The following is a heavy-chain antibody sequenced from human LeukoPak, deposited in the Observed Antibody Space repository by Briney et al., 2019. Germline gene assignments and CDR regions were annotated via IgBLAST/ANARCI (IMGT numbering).Heavy chain of an antibody. CDR1: GGTFISYA. CDR3: ATTYYYDSSGLSY. D-gene: IGHD3-22*01. V-gene: IGHV1-69*04. CDR2: IVPIFGIA. J-gene: IGHJ4*02. Sequence: SVKVSFKASGGTFISYAISWVRPAPGQGLEWMGRIVPIFGIANYAQKFQGRVTITADKSTSTAYMELSSLRSEDTAVYYCATTYYYDSSGLSYWGQGTLVTVSS.